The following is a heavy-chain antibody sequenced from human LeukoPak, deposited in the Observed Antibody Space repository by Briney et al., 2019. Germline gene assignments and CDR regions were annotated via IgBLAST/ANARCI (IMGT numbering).Heavy chain of an antibody. V-gene: IGHV3-7*01. Sequence: PGGSLRLSCAASGLTLSGQWMNWVRQAPGQGLEWVANIKHDGSEKYYVDSVKGRFTISRDDAKNSLSLQMNSVRAEDTAVYYCARDLPVGGSSGPRVEYWGQGTLVTVSS. D-gene: IGHD6-19*01. J-gene: IGHJ4*02. CDR1: GLTLSGQW. CDR2: IKHDGSEK. CDR3: ARDLPVGGSSGPRVEY.